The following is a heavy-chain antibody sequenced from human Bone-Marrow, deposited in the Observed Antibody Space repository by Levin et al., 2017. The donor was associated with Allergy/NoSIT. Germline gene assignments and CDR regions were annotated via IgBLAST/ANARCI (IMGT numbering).Heavy chain of an antibody. CDR1: GFTFSGYW. CDR2: INRDGGDG. Sequence: ETPSLTCASSGFTFSGYWMAWVRQAPGKGLEWVANINRDGGDGYYVDSVKGRFTISRDNARNSLDLQMNSLRVEDTAVYYCARNGAWSFEFWGQGTLVTVSS. D-gene: IGHD2-8*01. V-gene: IGHV3-7*02. J-gene: IGHJ4*02. CDR3: ARNGAWSFEF.